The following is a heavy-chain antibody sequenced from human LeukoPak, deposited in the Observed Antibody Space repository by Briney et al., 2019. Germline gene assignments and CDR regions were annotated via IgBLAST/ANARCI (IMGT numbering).Heavy chain of an antibody. CDR2: ISHDGSNI. CDR3: AKDPYRVVVATGNYLDP. J-gene: IGHJ5*02. CDR1: GFTFSSYG. D-gene: IGHD2-15*01. V-gene: IGHV3-30*18. Sequence: GGSLRLSCAASGFTFSSYGMHWVRQAPGKGLEWVAVISHDGSNIYYGDSVKGRFSISRDNSKNTLYLQMNSLRVEDTAVYYCAKDPYRVVVATGNYLDPWGQGTLVTVS.